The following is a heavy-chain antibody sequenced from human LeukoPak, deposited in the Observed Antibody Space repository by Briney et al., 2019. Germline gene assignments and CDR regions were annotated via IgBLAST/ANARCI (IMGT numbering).Heavy chain of an antibody. CDR1: GGSVSSSSYY. Sequence: SETLSLTCTVSGGSVSSSSYYWSWIRQPPGKGLEWIGYIYYSGSTNYNPSLKSRVTISVDTSKNQFSLKLSSVTAADTAVYCCARDLSLWGEGLYWYFVLWGRGTLVTVSS. CDR3: ARDLSLWGEGLYWYFVL. J-gene: IGHJ2*01. CDR2: IYYSGST. D-gene: IGHD3-10*01. V-gene: IGHV4-61*01.